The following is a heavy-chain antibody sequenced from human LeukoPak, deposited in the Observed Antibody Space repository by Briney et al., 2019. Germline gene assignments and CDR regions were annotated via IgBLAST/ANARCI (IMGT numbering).Heavy chain of an antibody. V-gene: IGHV1-2*06. D-gene: IGHD5-18*01. J-gene: IGHJ4*02. CDR2: INPVSGDT. CDR3: ARGGIGEDTAFVY. Sequence: ASVKVSCKASGYTFTGFYLHWVRQAPGQGLEWMGRINPVSGDTNYGQKFQGRVTMTRDTSISTAYMELTRLRSDDTAVYYCARGGIGEDTAFVYWGQGTLVTVSS. CDR1: GYTFTGFY.